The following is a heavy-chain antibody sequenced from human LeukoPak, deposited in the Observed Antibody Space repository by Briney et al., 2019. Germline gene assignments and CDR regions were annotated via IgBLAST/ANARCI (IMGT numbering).Heavy chain of an antibody. D-gene: IGHD3-22*01. V-gene: IGHV1-18*01. J-gene: IGHJ4*02. CDR1: GYTFTSYG. CDR3: ARDQQLAIVVVMRSYFDY. Sequence: ASVKVSCKASGYTFTSYGISWVRQAPGQGLEWMGWISAYNGNTNYAQKLQGRVTMTTDTSTSTAYMELRSLRSDDTAVYYCARDQQLAIVVVMRSYFDYWGQGTLVTVSS. CDR2: ISAYNGNT.